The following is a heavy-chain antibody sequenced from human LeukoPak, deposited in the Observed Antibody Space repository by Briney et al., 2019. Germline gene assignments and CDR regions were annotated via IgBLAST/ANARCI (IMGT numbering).Heavy chain of an antibody. Sequence: SETLSLTCTVSGGSINTYYWTWIRQPPGKGLEWIGYIYYSGSTNYNPSLKSRVTISVDTSKNQFSLKLSSVTAADTAMYYCAGYGGNSRGNYFDYWGQGTLVTVSS. J-gene: IGHJ4*02. CDR2: IYYSGST. CDR1: GGSINTYY. D-gene: IGHD4-23*01. V-gene: IGHV4-59*08. CDR3: AGYGGNSRGNYFDY.